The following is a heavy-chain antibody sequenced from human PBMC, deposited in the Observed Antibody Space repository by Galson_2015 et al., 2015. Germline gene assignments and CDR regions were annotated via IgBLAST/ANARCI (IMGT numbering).Heavy chain of an antibody. Sequence: SLRLSCAASGFTFSSYSMNWVRQAPGKGLEGVSYISSSSSTIYYADSVKGRFTISRDNAKNSLYLQMNSLRAEDTAVYYCARVRGYYYDSSGYYYFDYWGQGTLVTVSS. D-gene: IGHD3-22*01. CDR3: ARVRGYYYDSSGYYYFDY. CDR1: GFTFSSYS. CDR2: ISSSSSTI. J-gene: IGHJ4*02. V-gene: IGHV3-48*01.